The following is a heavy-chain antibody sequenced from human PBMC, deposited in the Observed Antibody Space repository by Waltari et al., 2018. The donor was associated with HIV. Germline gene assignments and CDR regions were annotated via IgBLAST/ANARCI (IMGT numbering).Heavy chain of an antibody. CDR2: IYTSGST. CDR1: GGSISSGSYY. CDR3: ASASD. D-gene: IGHD1-26*01. Sequence: QVQLQESGPGLVKPSQTLSLTCTVSGGSISSGSYYWSWIRQPAGKGLEWIGRIYTSGSTNYNPSLKSRVTISVDTSKNQFSLKLSSVTAADTAVYYCASASDWGQGTLVTVSS. J-gene: IGHJ4*02. V-gene: IGHV4-61*02.